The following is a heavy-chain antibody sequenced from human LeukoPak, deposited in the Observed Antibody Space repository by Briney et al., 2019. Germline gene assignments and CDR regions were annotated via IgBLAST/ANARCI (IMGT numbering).Heavy chain of an antibody. J-gene: IGHJ4*02. D-gene: IGHD3-22*01. Sequence: PGGSLRLSCAASGFTFSSYAMSWVRQAPGKGLEWVSAISGSGGSTYYADSVKGRFTISRDNSKNTLYLQMNSLRAEDTAVYYCAKDDSSGYYYGNFDYWGQGTLVTVSS. CDR3: AKDDSSGYYYGNFDY. V-gene: IGHV3-23*01. CDR1: GFTFSSYA. CDR2: ISGSGGST.